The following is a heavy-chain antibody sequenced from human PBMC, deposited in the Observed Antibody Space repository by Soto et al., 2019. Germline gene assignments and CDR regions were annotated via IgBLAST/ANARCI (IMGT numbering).Heavy chain of an antibody. D-gene: IGHD2-15*01. Sequence: QITLKESGTTLVKPTQTLTLTCTFSGFSLSTSGVGVGWIRQPPGKAMEWLALIYWDDDKRYSPSLNSRLTFTKDTSKNHVILTMTNRDPADTATYYCAHMAGHGECRGVSCYVDYSYGMDVRGQGTTVTVSS. CDR1: GFSLSTSGVG. CDR2: IYWDDDK. J-gene: IGHJ6*02. V-gene: IGHV2-5*02. CDR3: AHMAGHGECRGVSCYVDYSYGMDV.